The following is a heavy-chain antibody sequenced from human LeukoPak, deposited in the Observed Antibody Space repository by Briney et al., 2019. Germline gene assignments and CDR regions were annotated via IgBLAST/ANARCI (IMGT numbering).Heavy chain of an antibody. D-gene: IGHD3-10*01. V-gene: IGHV1-69*06. J-gene: IGHJ6*03. CDR1: GGTFSSYA. CDR2: IIPIFGTA. CDR3: ARGEEVRLLWFGELVGYYYYHMDV. Sequence: SVKVSCKASGGTFSSYAISWVRQAPGQGLEWMGGIIPIFGTANYAQKFQGRVTITADKSTSTAYMELSSLRSEDTAVYYCARGEEVRLLWFGELVGYYYYHMDVWGKGTTVTVSS.